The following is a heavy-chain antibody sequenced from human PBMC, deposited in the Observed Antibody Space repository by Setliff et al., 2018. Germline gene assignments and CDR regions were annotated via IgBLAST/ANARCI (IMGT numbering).Heavy chain of an antibody. CDR3: AREGVDIRSSTDYRYYMDV. CDR2: TIPIFGTA. D-gene: IGHD3-3*01. V-gene: IGHV1-69*05. CDR1: GGTFSSYG. J-gene: IGHJ6*03. Sequence: SVKVSCKASGGTFSSYGISWVRQAPGQGLEWMGGTIPIFGTANYAHKFQGRVTIITDASTSTAYMELSNLRTEDTAVYYCAREGVDIRSSTDYRYYMDVWCKGTTVTVSS.